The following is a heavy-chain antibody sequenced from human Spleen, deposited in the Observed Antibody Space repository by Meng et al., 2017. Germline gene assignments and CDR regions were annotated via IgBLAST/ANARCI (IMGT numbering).Heavy chain of an antibody. CDR3: SGHVDY. J-gene: IGHJ4*02. CDR1: GFTVSSNY. Sequence: GESLKISCAASGFTVSSNYMTWVRQAPGKGLEWIGRMKSNVDGGTVDYAAAVKGRFFISRDDSENTFYLQMNSLKTEDTAVYYCSGHVDYWGQGTRVTGYS. CDR2: MKSNVDGGTV. V-gene: IGHV3-15*01.